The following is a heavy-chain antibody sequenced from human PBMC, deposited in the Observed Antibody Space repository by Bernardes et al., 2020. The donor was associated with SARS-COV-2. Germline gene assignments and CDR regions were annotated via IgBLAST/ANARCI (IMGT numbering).Heavy chain of an antibody. J-gene: IGHJ4*02. Sequence: AGEKVPRKASEYTFPDYFIHWVRQAPGKRPESMGWINPNTGGTNYVQKFQGRVTMTRDTSITTAYMELSRLGSDDTTIYYCARTRTTISTTGIPVDYWSQGTLVTVSS. V-gene: IGHV1-2*02. D-gene: IGHD2-21*02. CDR3: ARTRTTISTTGIPVDY. CDR2: INPNTGGT. CDR1: EYTFPDYF.